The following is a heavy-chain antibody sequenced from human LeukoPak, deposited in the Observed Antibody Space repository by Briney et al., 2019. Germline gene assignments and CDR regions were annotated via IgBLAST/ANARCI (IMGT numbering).Heavy chain of an antibody. Sequence: PSETLSLTCTVSGGSISSGSYYWSWIRQPAGKGLEWIGRIYTSGSTNYNPSLKSRVTISVDTSKNQFSLKLNSVTAADTAVYYCARDQYYYGSGSYPLDYWGQGTLVTVSS. J-gene: IGHJ4*02. CDR3: ARDQYYYGSGSYPLDY. CDR1: GGSISSGSYY. D-gene: IGHD3-10*01. V-gene: IGHV4-61*02. CDR2: IYTSGST.